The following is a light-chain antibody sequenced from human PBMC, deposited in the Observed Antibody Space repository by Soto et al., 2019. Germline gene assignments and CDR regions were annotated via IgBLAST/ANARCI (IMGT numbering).Light chain of an antibody. Sequence: DIQMTQSPSSLSTSVGDRVTITCRASQGISTFLNWYQQKPGKAPRLLIYAASRLQSGVPARFSGSGAETDFTLTITSLQPEDFGIYYCQQSYATVRTFGGGTTVDIK. J-gene: IGKJ4*01. CDR3: QQSYATVRT. CDR1: QGISTF. V-gene: IGKV1-39*01. CDR2: AAS.